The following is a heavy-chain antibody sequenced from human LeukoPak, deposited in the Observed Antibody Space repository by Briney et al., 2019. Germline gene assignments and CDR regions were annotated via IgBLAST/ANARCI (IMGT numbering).Heavy chain of an antibody. CDR3: ARAGRDGYNYADY. CDR2: IYSGGST. V-gene: IGHV3-53*01. D-gene: IGHD5-24*01. CDR1: GLTVSSNY. Sequence: GGSLRLSCAASGLTVSSNYMSWVRQAPGKGLEWVSVIYSGGSTYYADSVKGRFTISKDNSKNTLYLQMNSLRAEDTAVYYCARAGRDGYNYADYWGQGTLVTVSS. J-gene: IGHJ4*02.